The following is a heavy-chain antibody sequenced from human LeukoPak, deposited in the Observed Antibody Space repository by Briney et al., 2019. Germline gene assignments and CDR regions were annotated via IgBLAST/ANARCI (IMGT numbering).Heavy chain of an antibody. CDR3: NTGGYYFDY. J-gene: IGHJ4*02. CDR1: GFTFSNAW. CDR2: IKSKYDGGTT. V-gene: IGHV3-15*01. Sequence: GGSLRLSCAGSGFTFSNAWMNWVRQAPGKGLEWVGRIKSKYDGGTTDYAAHAKGRFTISRDDSKNTVYLQMNSLKTEDTAVYYCNTGGYYFDYWGQGTLVTVSS.